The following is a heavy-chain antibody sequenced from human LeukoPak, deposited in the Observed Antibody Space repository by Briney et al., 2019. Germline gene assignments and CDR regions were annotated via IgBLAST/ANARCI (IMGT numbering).Heavy chain of an antibody. CDR3: ARQPRSYDFWSGYSVY. V-gene: IGHV4-39*01. J-gene: IGHJ4*02. CDR1: GGSISSSSYY. CDR2: IYYSGST. Sequence: KPSETLSLTCTVSGGSISSSSYYWGWIRQPPGKGLEWIGSIYYSGSTYYNPSLKSRVTISVDTSKNQFSLKLSTVTAADTAVYYCARQPRSYDFWSGYSVYWGQGTLVTVSS. D-gene: IGHD3-3*01.